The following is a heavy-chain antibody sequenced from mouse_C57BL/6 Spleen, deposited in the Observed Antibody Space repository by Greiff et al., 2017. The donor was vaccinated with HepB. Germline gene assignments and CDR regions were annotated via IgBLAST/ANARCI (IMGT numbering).Heavy chain of an antibody. CDR3: ARATTVVATTLDY. CDR1: GYTFTSYW. V-gene: IGHV1-55*01. Sequence: VQLQQPGAELVKPGASVKLSCKASGYTFTSYWIPWVKQRPGQGLEWIGEIYPGSGSTNHNEKFKSKATLTVDTSSSTAYMQLSSLTSEASAVYYCARATTVVATTLDYWGQGTTLTVSS. D-gene: IGHD1-1*01. CDR2: IYPGSGST. J-gene: IGHJ2*01.